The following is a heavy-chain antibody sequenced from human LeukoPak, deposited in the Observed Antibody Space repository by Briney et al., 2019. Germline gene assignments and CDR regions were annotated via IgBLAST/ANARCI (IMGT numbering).Heavy chain of an antibody. CDR1: GFTFSSYS. V-gene: IGHV3-21*01. CDR2: ISSSSSYI. Sequence: GGSLRLSCAASGFTFSSYSMNWVRQAPGKGLEWVSSISSSSSYIYYADSVKGRFTISRDNAKNSLYLQMNSLRAEDTAVYYCARDGRVGATDFDYWGQGILVTVSS. J-gene: IGHJ4*02. D-gene: IGHD1-26*01. CDR3: ARDGRVGATDFDY.